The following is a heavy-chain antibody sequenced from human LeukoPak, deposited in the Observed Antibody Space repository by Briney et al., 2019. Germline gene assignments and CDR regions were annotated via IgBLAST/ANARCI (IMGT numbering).Heavy chain of an antibody. CDR1: GGSISSYY. D-gene: IGHD6-13*01. Sequence: PSETLSLTCTVSGGSISSYYWSWIRQPPGKGLEWIGYIYYSGSTNYNPSLKSRVTISVDTSKNQFSLKLSSVTAADTAAYYCARHLRSWYGNYYYYGMDVWGQGTTVTVSS. V-gene: IGHV4-59*08. CDR3: ARHLRSWYGNYYYYGMDV. CDR2: IYYSGST. J-gene: IGHJ6*02.